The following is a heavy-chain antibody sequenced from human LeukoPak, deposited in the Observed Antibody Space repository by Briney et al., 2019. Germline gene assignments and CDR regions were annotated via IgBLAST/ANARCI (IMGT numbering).Heavy chain of an antibody. CDR1: GGSISSYY. V-gene: IGHV4-59*08. J-gene: IGHJ4*02. CDR3: ARNKANDY. Sequence: SETLSLTCTVSGGSISSYYWSWIRQPPGKGLEWIGYIYYSGSTNYNPSLKSRVTISVDTSKNQFSLKLSSATAADTAVYYCARNKANDYWGQGTLVTVSS. CDR2: IYYSGST.